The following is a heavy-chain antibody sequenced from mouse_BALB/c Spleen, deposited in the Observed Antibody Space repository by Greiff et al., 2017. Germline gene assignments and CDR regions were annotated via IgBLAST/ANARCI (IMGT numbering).Heavy chain of an antibody. CDR3: ARWGLRPLGYCDV. Sequence: VQLQESGAELAKPGASVKMSCKASGYTFTSYWMHWVKQRPGQGLEWIGYINPSTGYTEYNQKFKDKATLTADKSSSTAYMQLSSLTSEDSAVYYCARWGLRPLGYCDVWGAGTTVTVSS. CDR2: INPSTGYT. CDR1: GYTFTSYW. V-gene: IGHV1-7*01. J-gene: IGHJ1*01. D-gene: IGHD2-2*01.